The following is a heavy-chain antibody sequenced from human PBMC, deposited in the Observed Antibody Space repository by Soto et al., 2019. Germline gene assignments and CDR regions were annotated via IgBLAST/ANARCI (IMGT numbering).Heavy chain of an antibody. CDR2: IRSKAYGGTT. Sequence: GGSLILSCTASGFTFGDYAMSWFRQAPGKGLEWVGFIRSKAYGGTTEYAASVKGRFTISRDDSKSIAYLQMNSLKTEDTAVYYCTREEIPNGSGSHGPLDYWGQGTLVTVSS. V-gene: IGHV3-49*03. CDR3: TREEIPNGSGSHGPLDY. D-gene: IGHD3-10*01. J-gene: IGHJ4*02. CDR1: GFTFGDYA.